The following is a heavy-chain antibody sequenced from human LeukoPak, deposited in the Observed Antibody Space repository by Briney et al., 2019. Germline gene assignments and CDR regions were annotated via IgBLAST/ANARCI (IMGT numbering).Heavy chain of an antibody. Sequence: SDTLSLTCTVSGGSIISGSDYWGWIRQPPGKGLEWIGSIYYSGNTHYNPSLRSRVTISVDTSKNQFSLKLSSVTAADTAVYYCARAIYGEFAWDYHMDVWGKGTTVTVSS. CDR2: IYYSGNT. CDR1: GGSIISGSDY. D-gene: IGHD3-10*01. V-gene: IGHV4-39*07. CDR3: ARAIYGEFAWDYHMDV. J-gene: IGHJ6*03.